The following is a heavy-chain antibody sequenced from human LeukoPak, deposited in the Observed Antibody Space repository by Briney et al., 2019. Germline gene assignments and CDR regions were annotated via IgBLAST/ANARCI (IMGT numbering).Heavy chain of an antibody. CDR3: AKDTSSGPLYYGMDG. D-gene: IGHD6-19*01. J-gene: IGHJ6*01. Sequence: GRSLRLSCAASGFTFSSYGMHWVRQAPGKGLEWVAVISYDGSNKYYADSVKGRFTISRDNSKNTLYLQMNSLRAEDTAVYYCAKDTSSGPLYYGMDGWGQGMTVTV. V-gene: IGHV3-30*18. CDR2: ISYDGSNK. CDR1: GFTFSSYG.